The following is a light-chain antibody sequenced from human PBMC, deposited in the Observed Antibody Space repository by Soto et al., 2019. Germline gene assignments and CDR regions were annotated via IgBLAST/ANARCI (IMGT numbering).Light chain of an antibody. V-gene: IGKV3-11*01. J-gene: IGKJ4*01. CDR3: QQRRNWPLT. CDR1: QSVSTY. Sequence: ETVLTQSPATLSLSPGERATLSCRASQSVSTYLAWYQQKPGQAPRLLIYDASNRATGIPARFSGSGSGTDFTLTISSLEPDDFAVYYCQQRRNWPLTFGGGTKVEIK. CDR2: DAS.